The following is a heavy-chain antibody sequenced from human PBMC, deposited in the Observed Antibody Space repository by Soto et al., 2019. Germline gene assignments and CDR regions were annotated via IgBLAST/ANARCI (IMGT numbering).Heavy chain of an antibody. CDR3: AREFSIAVAGKGTFDY. CDR1: GGSISSGDYY. J-gene: IGHJ4*02. Sequence: QVQLQESGPGLVKPSQTLSLTCTVSGGSISSGDYYWSWIRQPPGKGLEWLGYIYYSGSTYYNPSLKSRVTISVDTSKNQFSLKLSSVTAADTAVYYCAREFSIAVAGKGTFDYWGQGTLVTVSS. V-gene: IGHV4-30-4*01. D-gene: IGHD6-19*01. CDR2: IYYSGST.